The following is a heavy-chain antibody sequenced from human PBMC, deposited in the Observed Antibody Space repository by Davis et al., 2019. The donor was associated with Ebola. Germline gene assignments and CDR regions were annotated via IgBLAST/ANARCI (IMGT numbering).Heavy chain of an antibody. CDR3: AKVGATPYGMDV. J-gene: IGHJ6*02. D-gene: IGHD1-26*01. CDR1: GGSLSGYY. V-gene: IGHV4-34*01. Sequence: MPSDTLSPTCAVHGGSLSGYYWCWIRQSPGKGLEWIGEINHSGSTNYNPSLKSRVTISVDTSKNQFSLKPSSVTAADTAVYFCAKVGATPYGMDVWGQGTTVTVSS. CDR2: INHSGST.